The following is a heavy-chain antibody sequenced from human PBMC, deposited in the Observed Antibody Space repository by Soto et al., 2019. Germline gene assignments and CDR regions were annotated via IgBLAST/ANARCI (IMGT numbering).Heavy chain of an antibody. D-gene: IGHD5-12*01. V-gene: IGHV4-59*01. CDR3: VREAYIGYGHAIDH. CDR2: NYHSGTT. J-gene: IGHJ4*02. Sequence: SETLSLTCAVSGVTISTYYWSWIRQPPGKGLERIGYNYHSGTTNYNPSLKSRVTISVDTSKNQFSLRLTSVTAADTAIYYCVREAYIGYGHAIDHWGQGTLVTVSS. CDR1: GVTISTYY.